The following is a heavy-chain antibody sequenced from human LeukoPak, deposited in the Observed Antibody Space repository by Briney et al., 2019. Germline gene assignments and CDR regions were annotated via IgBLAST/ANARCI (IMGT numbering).Heavy chain of an antibody. V-gene: IGHV3-23*01. CDR3: ARDFYSGSYYEYYFDY. CDR1: GFTFSSYA. D-gene: IGHD1-26*01. J-gene: IGHJ4*02. Sequence: PGGSLRLSCAASGFTFSSYAMSWVRQAPGKGLEWVSAISGSGGSTYYADSVKGRFTISRDNAKNSLYLQMNSLRAEDTAVYYCARDFYSGSYYEYYFDYWGQGTLVTVSS. CDR2: ISGSGGST.